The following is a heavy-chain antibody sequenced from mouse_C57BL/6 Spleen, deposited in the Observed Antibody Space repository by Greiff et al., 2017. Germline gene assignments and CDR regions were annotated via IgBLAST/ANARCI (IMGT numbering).Heavy chain of an antibody. CDR3: ARHEDPLLLDY. Sequence: VQLVESGAELVKPGASVKLSCTASGYTFTEYTIHWVKQRSGQGLEWIGWFYPGSGSIKYNEKFKDKATLTADKSSSTVYMELSRLTSENSAVYFWARHEDPLLLDYWGQGTSVTVSA. D-gene: IGHD2-1*01. CDR1: GYTFTEYT. V-gene: IGHV1-62-2*01. CDR2: FYPGSGSI. J-gene: IGHJ4*01.